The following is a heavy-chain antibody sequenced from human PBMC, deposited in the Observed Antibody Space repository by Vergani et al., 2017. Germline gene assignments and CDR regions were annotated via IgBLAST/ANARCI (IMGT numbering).Heavy chain of an antibody. D-gene: IGHD3-22*01. CDR1: GFTFSSYA. Sequence: VQLLESGGGLVQPGGSLRLSCAASGFTFSSYAMSWVRQAPGKGLEWVAVISYDGSNKYYADSVKGRFTISRDNSKNTLYLQMNSLRAEDTAVYYCARDPSSGHWGQGTLVTVSS. CDR2: ISYDGSNK. J-gene: IGHJ4*02. CDR3: ARDPSSGH. V-gene: IGHV3-30-3*01.